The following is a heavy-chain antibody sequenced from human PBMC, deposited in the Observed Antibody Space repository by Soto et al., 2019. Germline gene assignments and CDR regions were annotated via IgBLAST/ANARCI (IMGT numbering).Heavy chain of an antibody. D-gene: IGHD5-12*01. J-gene: IGHJ6*02. CDR2: ISATGGTT. Sequence: EVQLLESGGGLVQPGGSLRLSCADSGFTFSTYAVNWVRQAPGKGLEWVSGISATGGTTNYAESVRGRFTIYRDNSKNTLYLQMNSLRAEDTAVYYCAKGQYSGYTRVYYYGMDVWGQGTTVTVSS. CDR3: AKGQYSGYTRVYYYGMDV. V-gene: IGHV3-23*01. CDR1: GFTFSTYA.